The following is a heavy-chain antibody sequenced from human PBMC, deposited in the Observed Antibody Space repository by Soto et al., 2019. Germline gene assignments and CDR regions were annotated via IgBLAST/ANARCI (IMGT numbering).Heavy chain of an antibody. Sequence: GGSLRLSCAASGFTFSSYAMSWVRQAPGKGLEWVSAISGSGGSTYYADSVKGRFTISRDNSKNTLYLQMNSLRAEDTAVYYCAKDLSSYSSGLSNDAIGMDVWGQGTTVTVSS. J-gene: IGHJ6*02. CDR1: GFTFSSYA. CDR3: AKDLSSYSSGLSNDAIGMDV. CDR2: ISGSGGST. V-gene: IGHV3-23*01. D-gene: IGHD6-19*01.